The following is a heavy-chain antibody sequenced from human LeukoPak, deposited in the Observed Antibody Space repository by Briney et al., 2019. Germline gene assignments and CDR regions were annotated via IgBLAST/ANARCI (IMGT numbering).Heavy chain of an antibody. D-gene: IGHD3-9*01. V-gene: IGHV3-11*01. J-gene: IGHJ6*02. Sequence: GGSLRLSCAASGFTFSDYNMNWVRQAPGKGLEWVSYITNGGSTIHHADSVKGRFTISRDNAKKALYLQMNSLRAEDTAVYYCARSIGLTGGGVDVWGQGTTVTVSS. CDR2: ITNGGSTI. CDR3: ARSIGLTGGGVDV. CDR1: GFTFSDYN.